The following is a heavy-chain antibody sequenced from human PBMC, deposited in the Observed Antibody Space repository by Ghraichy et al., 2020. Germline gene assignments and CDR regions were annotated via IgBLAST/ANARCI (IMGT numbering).Heavy chain of an antibody. V-gene: IGHV3-23*01. D-gene: IGHD3-3*01. CDR1: GFTFRIYC. CDR2: ISGSDGST. J-gene: IGHJ4*02. Sequence: GGSLRLSCAASGFTFRIYCMSWVRQSPGKGLEWVSAISGSDGSTSYADAVKVRFSISRDNSKNTLYLQMNSLRAEDTAVYYCAKVGTFGVILSHFDSWSQGTLVIVSS. CDR3: AKVGTFGVILSHFDS.